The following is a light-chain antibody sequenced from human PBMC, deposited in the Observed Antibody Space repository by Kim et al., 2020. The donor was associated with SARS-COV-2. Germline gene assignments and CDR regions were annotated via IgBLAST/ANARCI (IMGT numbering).Light chain of an antibody. CDR3: EHSIRWGK. Sequence: EVVLTQSPATLSLTPGDRATLSCRASQNVYSYLAWYQQRPGQSPRLLISDASTRAPGIPARFSGSGSGTDFTLTITSLEPEDFALYYCEHSIRWGKFGQGRRRGIK. CDR2: DAS. V-gene: IGKV3-11*01. CDR1: QNVYSY. J-gene: IGKJ5*01.